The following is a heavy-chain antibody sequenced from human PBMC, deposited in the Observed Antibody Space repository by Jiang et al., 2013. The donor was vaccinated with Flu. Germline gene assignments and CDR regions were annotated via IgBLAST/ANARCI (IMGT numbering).Heavy chain of an antibody. CDR2: IYHTGST. Sequence: GPGLVKPSETLSLTCAVSGYSISNGHYWGWIRQPPGKGLEWIGNIYHTGSTYYNPSLKNRVTISLDTSKNQFSLTLRSVAAADTAVYYCARANPEFNSWGQGTLVTVSS. CDR1: GYSISNGHY. CDR3: ARANPEFNS. J-gene: IGHJ4*02. V-gene: IGHV4-38-2*01. D-gene: IGHD1-14*01.